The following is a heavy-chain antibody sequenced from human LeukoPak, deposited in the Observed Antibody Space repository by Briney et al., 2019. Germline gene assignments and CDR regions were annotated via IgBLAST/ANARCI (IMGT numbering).Heavy chain of an antibody. V-gene: IGHV3-23*01. CDR3: ARGYYDSSGYYLIDY. Sequence: PVGSLRLSCAASGFTFSSYAMSWVRQAPGKGLEWVSAISGSGGSTYYADSVKGRFTISRDNSKNTLYLQMNSLRAEDTAVYYCARGYYDSSGYYLIDYWGQGTLVTVSS. CDR2: ISGSGGST. CDR1: GFTFSSYA. J-gene: IGHJ4*02. D-gene: IGHD3-22*01.